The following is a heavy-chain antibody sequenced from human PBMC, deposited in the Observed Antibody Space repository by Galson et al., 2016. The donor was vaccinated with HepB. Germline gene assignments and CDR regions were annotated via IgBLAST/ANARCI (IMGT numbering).Heavy chain of an antibody. Sequence: SLRLSCAGPGLTFNTFGVHWVRQAPGEGQEWVALISGNGNIKMFAESVRGRFAISRDDSKNTIYLQMNSLRLEDSAVYYCTTESHWLTWADYWGQGTLV. CDR1: GLTFNTFG. CDR2: ISGNGNIK. CDR3: TTESHWLTWADY. J-gene: IGHJ4*02. D-gene: IGHD1-1*01. V-gene: IGHV3-30*03.